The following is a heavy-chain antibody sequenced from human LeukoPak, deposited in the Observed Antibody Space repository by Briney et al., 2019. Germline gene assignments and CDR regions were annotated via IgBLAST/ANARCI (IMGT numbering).Heavy chain of an antibody. CDR3: ASGYDLFDY. CDR2: INHSGST. V-gene: IGHV4-34*01. Sequence: SETLSLTCAVYGGSFSGYYWSWIRQPQGKGLEWIGEINHSGSTNYNPSLKSRVTISVDTSKNQFSLKLSSVTAADTAVYYCASGYDLFDYWGQGTLVTVSS. D-gene: IGHD5-12*01. J-gene: IGHJ4*02. CDR1: GGSFSGYY.